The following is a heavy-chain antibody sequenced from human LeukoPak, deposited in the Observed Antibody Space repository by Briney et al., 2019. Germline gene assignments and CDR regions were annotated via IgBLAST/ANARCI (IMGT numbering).Heavy chain of an antibody. CDR3: ARTRYLTLGYCSGGSCYFDY. Sequence: GGSLRLSCAASGFTFSSYAMSWVRQAPGKGLEWVSAISGSGGSTYYADSVKGRFTISRDNSKNTLYLQMNSLRAEDTAVYYCARTRYLTLGYCSGGSCYFDYWGQGTLVTVSS. D-gene: IGHD2-15*01. CDR1: GFTFSSYA. V-gene: IGHV3-23*01. CDR2: ISGSGGST. J-gene: IGHJ4*02.